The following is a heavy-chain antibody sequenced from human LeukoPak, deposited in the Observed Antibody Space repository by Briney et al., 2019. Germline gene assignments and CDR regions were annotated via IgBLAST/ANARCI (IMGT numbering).Heavy chain of an antibody. CDR2: IYPGDSDT. V-gene: IGHV5-51*01. CDR3: ARLLQQPWNWFDP. CDR1: RYSFTSYW. D-gene: IGHD6-13*01. Sequence: GESLQISCKGSRYSFTSYWIGWVRQMPGKSLEWMGIIYPGDSDTRYSPSFQGQVTISADKSISTAYLQWSSLKASDTAMYYCARLLQQPWNWFDPWGQGTLVTVSS. J-gene: IGHJ5*02.